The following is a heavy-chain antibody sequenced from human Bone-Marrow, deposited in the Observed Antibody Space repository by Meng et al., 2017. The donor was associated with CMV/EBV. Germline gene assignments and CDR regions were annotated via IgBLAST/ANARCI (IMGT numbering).Heavy chain of an antibody. CDR2: MYYSGTI. V-gene: IGHV4-39*01. Sequence: ETLSLTCTVSGGSITSSSYYWGWIRQPPAKGLEWIGNMYYSGTIDYNPSLKSRVTISIDTSKNQFSLKLSSVTAADTAVYYCSHGDAFDIWGQGTMVTVSS. CDR3: SHGDAFDI. J-gene: IGHJ3*02. CDR1: GGSITSSSYY.